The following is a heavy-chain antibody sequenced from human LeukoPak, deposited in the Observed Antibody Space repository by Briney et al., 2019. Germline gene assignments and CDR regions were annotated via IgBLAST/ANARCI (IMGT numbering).Heavy chain of an antibody. J-gene: IGHJ5*02. CDR3: ARGAVVPAAITFDP. CDR1: GYTFTSYG. CDR2: ISAYNGNT. Sequence: ASVKVSCKASGYTFTSYGISWVRQAPGQGLEWMGWISAYNGNTNYAQKLQGRVTITADKSTSTAYMELSSLRSEDTAVYYCARGAVVPAAITFDPWGQGTLVTVSS. D-gene: IGHD2-2*01. V-gene: IGHV1-18*01.